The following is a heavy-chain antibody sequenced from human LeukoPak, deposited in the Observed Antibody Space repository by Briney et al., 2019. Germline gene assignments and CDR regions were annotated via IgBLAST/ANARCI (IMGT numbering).Heavy chain of an antibody. CDR2: ISAYNGNT. CDR1: GYTFTSYG. J-gene: IGHJ4*02. CDR3: ARERGYSSSWYFPFDY. Sequence: ASVKVSCKASGYTFTSYGISWVRQAPGRGLEWMGWISAYNGNTNYAQKLQGRVTMTTDTSTSTAYMELRSLRSDDTAVYYCARERGYSSSWYFPFDYWGQGTLVTVSS. V-gene: IGHV1-18*01. D-gene: IGHD6-13*01.